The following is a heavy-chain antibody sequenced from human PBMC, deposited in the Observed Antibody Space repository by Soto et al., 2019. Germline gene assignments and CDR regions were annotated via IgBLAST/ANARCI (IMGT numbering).Heavy chain of an antibody. J-gene: IGHJ4*02. Sequence: PGGSLRLSCAASGFTFSSYSMNWVRQAPGKGLEWVSSISSSSSYIYYADSVKGRFTISRDNAKNSLYLQMNSLRAEDTAVYYCARDLTIFGVALTLYWGQGTLVTVSS. V-gene: IGHV3-21*01. CDR3: ARDLTIFGVALTLY. D-gene: IGHD3-3*01. CDR2: ISSSSSYI. CDR1: GFTFSSYS.